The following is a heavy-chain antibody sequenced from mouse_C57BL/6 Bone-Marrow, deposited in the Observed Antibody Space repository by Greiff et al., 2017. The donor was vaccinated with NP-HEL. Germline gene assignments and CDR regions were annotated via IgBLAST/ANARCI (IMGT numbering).Heavy chain of an antibody. J-gene: IGHJ2*01. CDR2: IYPSDSET. Sequence: QVQLQQPGAELVRPGSSVKLSCKASGYTFTSYWMDWVKQRPGQGLEWIGNIYPSDSETHYNQKFKDKATLTVDKSSSTAYMQLSSLTSEDSAVYYCARSGPYYSNYVRYFDYWGQGTTLTVSS. V-gene: IGHV1-61*01. CDR1: GYTFTSYW. CDR3: ARSGPYYSNYVRYFDY. D-gene: IGHD2-5*01.